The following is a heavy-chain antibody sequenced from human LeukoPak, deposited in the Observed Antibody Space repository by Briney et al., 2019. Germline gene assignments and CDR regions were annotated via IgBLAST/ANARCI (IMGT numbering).Heavy chain of an antibody. Sequence: SETLSLTCTVSGGSISSYYWSWIRQPPGKGLEWIGYIYYSGSTNYNPSLKSRVTISVDTSKNQFSLKLSSVTAADTAVYYCARVEWGYAFDYWGQGTLVTVSS. CDR3: ARVEWGYAFDY. J-gene: IGHJ4*02. CDR1: GGSISSYY. V-gene: IGHV4-59*01. D-gene: IGHD5-12*01. CDR2: IYYSGST.